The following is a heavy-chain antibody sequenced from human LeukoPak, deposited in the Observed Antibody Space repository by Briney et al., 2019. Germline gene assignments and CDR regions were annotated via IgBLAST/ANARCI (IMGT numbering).Heavy chain of an antibody. CDR1: GFTFSDYY. CDR2: IYTGSLS. J-gene: IGHJ4*02. CDR3: AREGGLTEGGFDY. Sequence: GGSLRLSCAASGFTFSDYYMSWVRQAPGKGLEWVSVIYTGSLSYYTDSVKGRFTISRDKSNNTLYLQMNSLRDEDTAVYYCAREGGLTEGGFDYWGQGTLVTVS. D-gene: IGHD1-14*01. V-gene: IGHV3-53*01.